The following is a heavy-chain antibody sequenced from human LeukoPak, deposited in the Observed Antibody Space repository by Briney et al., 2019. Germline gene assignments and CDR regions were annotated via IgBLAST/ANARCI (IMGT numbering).Heavy chain of an antibody. Sequence: GGSLRLSCAASGFTFSSYWMSWVRQAPGKGLEWVANIKQDGSEKHYVDSVKGRFTISRDNAKNTLYLQMNSLRAEDTAVYYCARVVGSSGWYLGYWGQGTLVTVSS. J-gene: IGHJ4*02. CDR3: ARVVGSSGWYLGY. CDR1: GFTFSSYW. D-gene: IGHD6-19*01. V-gene: IGHV3-7*01. CDR2: IKQDGSEK.